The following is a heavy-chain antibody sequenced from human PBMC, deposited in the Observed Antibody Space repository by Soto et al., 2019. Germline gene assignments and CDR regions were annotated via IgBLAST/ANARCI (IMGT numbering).Heavy chain of an antibody. CDR1: SGSFSGCY. D-gene: IGHD6-6*01. Sequence: PSETLSLTCSIYSGSFSGCYWSWIRQLPGKGLEWIGEISQSGNTNYSPSLKSRVSISIDTSKKQFSLNLASVSAADTAVYYCARAPKVSGSSQTRPDFWGKGTLVTVSS. J-gene: IGHJ4*02. CDR2: ISQSGNT. CDR3: ARAPKVSGSSQTRPDF. V-gene: IGHV4-34*01.